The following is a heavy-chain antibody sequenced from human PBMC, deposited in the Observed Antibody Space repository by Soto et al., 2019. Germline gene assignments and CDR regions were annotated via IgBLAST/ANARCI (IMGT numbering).Heavy chain of an antibody. J-gene: IGHJ4*02. CDR1: GASISNYY. CDR2: IYASGTT. Sequence: SETLSLTCTVSGASISNYYWSWIRQPAGKGLECLGRIYASGTTTYNPSLRSRVTMSVDTSKNQFSLNLNSVTAADTAVYYCARESRSELGTVEYWGQGTLVTVSS. V-gene: IGHV4-4*07. D-gene: IGHD1-1*01. CDR3: ARESRSELGTVEY.